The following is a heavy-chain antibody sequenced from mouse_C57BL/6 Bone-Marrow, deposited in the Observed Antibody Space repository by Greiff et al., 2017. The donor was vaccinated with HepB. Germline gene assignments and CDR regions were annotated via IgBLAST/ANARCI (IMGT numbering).Heavy chain of an antibody. CDR1: GYTFTSYW. D-gene: IGHD4-1*02. CDR2: IYPSDSET. J-gene: IGHJ2*01. V-gene: IGHV1-61*01. CDR3: ASTGSFDY. Sequence: VQLQQPGAELVRPGSSVKLSCKASGYTFTSYWMDWVKQRPGQGLEWIGNIYPSDSETHYNQKFKDKATLTVDKSSSTAYLQLSSLTSEDSAVYYCASTGSFDYWGQGTTLTVSS.